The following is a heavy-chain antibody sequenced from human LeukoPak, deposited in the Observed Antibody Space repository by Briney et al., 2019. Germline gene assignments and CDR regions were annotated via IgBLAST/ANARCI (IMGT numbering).Heavy chain of an antibody. CDR3: ATSAAAGSRYFGP. D-gene: IGHD6-13*01. V-gene: IGHV5-51*01. CDR1: GYIFTSYW. J-gene: IGHJ5*02. CDR2: IHPGDSET. Sequence: GESLKISFKGSGYIFTSYWIAWVRQMPGKGLEWMGSIHPGDSETRYSPSFQGQVTISADKSITTAHVQWSSLKASDSAMYYCATSAAAGSRYFGPWGQGTLVTVSS.